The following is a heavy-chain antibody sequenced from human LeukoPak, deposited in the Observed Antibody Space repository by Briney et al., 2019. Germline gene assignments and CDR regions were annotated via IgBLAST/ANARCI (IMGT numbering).Heavy chain of an antibody. CDR1: GGTFSSYA. D-gene: IGHD2-21*01. CDR2: IIPIFGTA. V-gene: IGHV1-69*13. CDR3: ARQTHCGGDCYSHWFDP. Sequence: SVKVSCKASGGTFSSYAISWVRQAPGQGLEWMGGIIPIFGTANYAQKFQGRVTITADESTSTAYMELSSLRSEDMAVYYCARQTHCGGDCYSHWFDPWGQGTLVTVSS. J-gene: IGHJ5*02.